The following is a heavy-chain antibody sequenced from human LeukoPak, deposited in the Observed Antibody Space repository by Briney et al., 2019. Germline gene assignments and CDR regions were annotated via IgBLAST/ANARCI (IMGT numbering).Heavy chain of an antibody. V-gene: IGHV3-48*01. J-gene: IGHJ6*03. Sequence: SGGSLRLSCAASGFTFSSYSMNWVRQAPGKGLEWVSYISSSSSTIYYADSVKGRFTISRDNAKNSLYLQMNSLRAEDTAVYYCARGAQRFLEWLSEACYMDVWGKGTTVTVFS. CDR2: ISSSSSTI. CDR1: GFTFSSYS. D-gene: IGHD3-3*01. CDR3: ARGAQRFLEWLSEACYMDV.